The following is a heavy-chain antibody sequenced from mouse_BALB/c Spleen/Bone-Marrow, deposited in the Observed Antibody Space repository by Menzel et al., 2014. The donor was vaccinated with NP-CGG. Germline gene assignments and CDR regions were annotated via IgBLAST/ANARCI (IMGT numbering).Heavy chain of an antibody. CDR1: GFDSSGYW. CDR2: INPDSSTI. Sequence: EVQGVESGGGLVQPGGSLKLSCAASGFDSSGYWMSWVRQAPGKGLEWIGEINPDSSTINYTPSLKDKFIISRDIAKNTLYLQMSKVRSEDTALYYCARLGYYGTMDYWGQGTSVTVSS. D-gene: IGHD1-1*01. J-gene: IGHJ4*01. V-gene: IGHV4-1*02. CDR3: ARLGYYGTMDY.